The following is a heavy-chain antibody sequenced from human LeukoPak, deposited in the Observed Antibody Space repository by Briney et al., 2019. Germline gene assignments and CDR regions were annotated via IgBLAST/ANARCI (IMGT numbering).Heavy chain of an antibody. CDR3: ARDYYDSSGYFRLRWYFDL. D-gene: IGHD3-22*01. J-gene: IGHJ2*01. CDR2: ISYDGSNK. V-gene: IGHV3-30-3*01. Sequence: GGSLRLSCAASGFTFSSYAMHWVRQAPGKGLEWVAVISYDGSNKYYADSVKGRFTISRDNSKNTLYLQMNSLRAEDTAVYYCARDYYDSSGYFRLRWYFDLWGRGTLVTVSS. CDR1: GFTFSSYA.